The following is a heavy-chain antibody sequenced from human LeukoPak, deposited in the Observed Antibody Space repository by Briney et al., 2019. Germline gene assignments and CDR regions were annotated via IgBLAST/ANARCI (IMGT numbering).Heavy chain of an antibody. D-gene: IGHD5-18*01. CDR1: GFTFSGSA. CDR2: IRSEAKSYAT. CDR3: TREKVAYNFGLDYYYYYMDV. V-gene: IGHV3-73*01. J-gene: IGHJ6*03. Sequence: PGGSLRLSCAASGFTFSGSAIHWVRQASGKGLEWVGQIRSEAKSYATAYAASVKGRFTISRDDSKNTAYLQMNSLQTEDTAVYYCTREKVAYNFGLDYYYYYMDVWGKGTTVTVSS.